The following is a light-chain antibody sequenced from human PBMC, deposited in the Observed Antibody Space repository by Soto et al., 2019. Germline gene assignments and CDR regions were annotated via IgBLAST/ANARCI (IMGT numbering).Light chain of an antibody. J-gene: IGKJ5*01. V-gene: IGKV4-1*01. CDR2: WAS. CDR3: QKHYINPIN. CDR1: LSVLYRSKNKNF. Sequence: DIVMTQSADSVAGSLGERSTIHCKSGLSVLYRSKNKNFLTWYQQKPGQPPKLLIYWASSLESGVPDRFTGSGSGTDFTLTINSLQAEDVAVYYCQKHYINPINCGQGKRREIK.